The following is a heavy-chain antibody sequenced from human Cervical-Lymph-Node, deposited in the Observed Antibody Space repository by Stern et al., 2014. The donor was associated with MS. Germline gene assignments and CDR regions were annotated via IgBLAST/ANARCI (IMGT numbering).Heavy chain of an antibody. CDR3: AREGAGPRLGGREV. V-gene: IGHV1-46*01. J-gene: IGHJ6*03. CDR1: GYTFTTYY. D-gene: IGHD1-26*01. CDR2: INPSGGST. Sequence: VQLVQSGAEVKKPGASVKVSCKASGYTFTTYYMHWVRQAPGQGLEWMGIINPSGGSTSYAQKFQGRVTMTRDTSTGTVYMELSSLRSEDTAVYSWAREGAGPRLGGREVGGKGPTVPV.